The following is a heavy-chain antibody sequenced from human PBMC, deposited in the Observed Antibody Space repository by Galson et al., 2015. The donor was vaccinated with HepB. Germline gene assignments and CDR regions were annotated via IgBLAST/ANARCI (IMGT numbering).Heavy chain of an antibody. D-gene: IGHD1-26*01. J-gene: IGHJ6*02. CDR2: ISSSSSTI. CDR1: GFTFSSYS. Sequence: SLRLSCAASGFTFSSYSMNWVRQAPGKGLEWVSYISSSSSTIYYADSVKGRFTISRDNAKNSLYLQMNSLRAEDTAVYYCAGEYSGSYYLLPNYYYGMDVWGQGTTVTVSS. V-gene: IGHV3-48*04. CDR3: AGEYSGSYYLLPNYYYGMDV.